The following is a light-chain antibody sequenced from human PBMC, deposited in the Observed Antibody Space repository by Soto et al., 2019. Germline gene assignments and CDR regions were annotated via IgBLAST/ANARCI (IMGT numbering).Light chain of an antibody. Sequence: DVPMTQSPSTLSASVGDRVTITCRASQRISRWLAWYQQKPGKAPNLLIYGAPSLERGVPSRFSGSGSGTEFTLTVTSLQHEDFATYYCQHERTFGQGTKVEVK. J-gene: IGKJ1*01. CDR2: GAP. V-gene: IGKV1-5*01. CDR1: QRISRW. CDR3: QHERT.